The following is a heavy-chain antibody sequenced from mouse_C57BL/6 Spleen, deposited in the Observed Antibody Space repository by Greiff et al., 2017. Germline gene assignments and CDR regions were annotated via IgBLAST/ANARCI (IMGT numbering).Heavy chain of an antibody. CDR1: GFTFTDYY. Sequence: EVQVVEPGGGLVQPGGSLSLSCAASGFTFTDYYMSWVRQPPGKALEWLGFIRNKANGYTTEYSASVKGRFTISRDNSQSILYLQMNALRAEDSATYYCAKSYGYDGFDYWGQGTTLTVSS. V-gene: IGHV7-3*01. CDR3: AKSYGYDGFDY. CDR2: IRNKANGYTT. D-gene: IGHD2-2*01. J-gene: IGHJ2*01.